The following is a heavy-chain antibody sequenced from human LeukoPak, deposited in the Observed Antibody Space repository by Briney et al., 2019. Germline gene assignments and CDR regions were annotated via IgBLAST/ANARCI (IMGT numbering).Heavy chain of an antibody. D-gene: IGHD1-14*01. CDR1: GYTFSTYG. CDR3: ARVPPIPPITDFDY. V-gene: IGHV1-18*01. Sequence: ASVTVSCKTSGYTFSTYGINWVRQAPGQGLEWMGWISGYNGNTNYAQKFRGRVTMTTDTSTSTAYMELRSLRSDDTAVYYCARVPPIPPITDFDYWGQGTLVIVSS. CDR2: ISGYNGNT. J-gene: IGHJ4*02.